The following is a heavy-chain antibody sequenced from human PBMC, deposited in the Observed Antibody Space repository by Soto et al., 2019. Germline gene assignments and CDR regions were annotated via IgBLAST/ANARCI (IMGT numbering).Heavy chain of an antibody. CDR2: LYGNSGGI. J-gene: IGHJ4*02. Sequence: EVQLLESGGGLVQPGGSLTLSCAASGFTFGSYAMTWVGQAPGKGLESVAGLYGNSGGIQYADSVRGRITIFRDNSNNIVFLHMRSLRVEDTSVYFCAKDAVAGDGLWLMDHWGQGTLVTVSS. CDR3: AKDAVAGDGLWLMDH. V-gene: IGHV3-23*01. CDR1: GFTFGSYA. D-gene: IGHD2-21*02.